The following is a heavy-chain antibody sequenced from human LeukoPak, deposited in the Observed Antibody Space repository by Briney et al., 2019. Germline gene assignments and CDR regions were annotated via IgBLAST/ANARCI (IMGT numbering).Heavy chain of an antibody. V-gene: IGHV3-11*01. CDR1: GFTFSDYY. CDR3: ARGVRGYDFWSGYRTAEYFQH. D-gene: IGHD3-3*01. J-gene: IGHJ1*01. Sequence: KPGGSLRLSCAASGFTFSDYYMSWIRQAPGKGLEWVSYISSSGSTIYYADSVKGRFTISRDNAKNSLYLQMNSLRAEDTAVYYCARGVRGYDFWSGYRTAEYFQHWGQGTLVTVSS. CDR2: ISSSGSTI.